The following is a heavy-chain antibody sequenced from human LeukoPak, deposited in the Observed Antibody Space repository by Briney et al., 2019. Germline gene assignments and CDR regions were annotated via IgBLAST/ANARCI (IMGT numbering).Heavy chain of an antibody. Sequence: KPSETLSLTCAVYGGSFSGYYWSWIRQPPGKGLEWIGSIYYSGSTYYNPSLKSRVTISVDTSKNQFSLKLSSVTAADTAVYYCASPVPAASYWGQGTLVTVSS. CDR2: IYYSGST. CDR1: GGSFSGYY. J-gene: IGHJ4*02. D-gene: IGHD2-2*01. CDR3: ASPVPAASY. V-gene: IGHV4-34*01.